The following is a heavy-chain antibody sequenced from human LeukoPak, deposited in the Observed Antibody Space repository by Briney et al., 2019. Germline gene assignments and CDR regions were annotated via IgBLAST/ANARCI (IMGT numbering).Heavy chain of an antibody. CDR2: ISSSGSTI. V-gene: IGHV3-11*04. D-gene: IGHD3-10*01. CDR3: AKDGLGGFGDYMDV. Sequence: GGSLRLSCAASGFTFSDYYMSWIRQAPGKGLEWVSYISSSGSTIYYADSVKGRFTISRDNSKNTLYLQMNSLRAEDTAIYYCAKDGLGGFGDYMDVWGKGTTVTISS. J-gene: IGHJ6*03. CDR1: GFTFSDYY.